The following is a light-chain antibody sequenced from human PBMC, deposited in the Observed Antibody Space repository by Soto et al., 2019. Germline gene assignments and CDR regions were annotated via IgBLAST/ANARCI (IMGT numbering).Light chain of an antibody. J-gene: IGKJ2*01. V-gene: IGKV4-1*01. Sequence: DIMMTQSPDSLAVSLGERATINCKSSQSLYNSNNLNYLAWYQQKPGQPPKLLLYWASTRESGVPDRFSGSGSGTDFTLTISSLQAADVAVYYCQQYHSNPSTFGQGTKLEIK. CDR1: QSLYNSNNLNY. CDR2: WAS. CDR3: QQYHSNPST.